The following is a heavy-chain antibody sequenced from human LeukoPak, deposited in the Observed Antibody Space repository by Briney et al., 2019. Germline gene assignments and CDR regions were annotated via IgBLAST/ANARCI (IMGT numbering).Heavy chain of an antibody. CDR3: ARGYSRAAFDI. CDR1: GFTFRNYP. V-gene: IGHV3-48*01. D-gene: IGHD2-15*01. J-gene: IGHJ3*02. CDR2: ISSTGGTI. Sequence: GGSLRLSCAASGFTFRNYPMNWVRQAPGKGLEWVSFISSTGGTIYYADSVKGRFTVSRDNGKNSLLLQINSLRAEDTALYYCARGYSRAAFDIWGQGTVVAVSS.